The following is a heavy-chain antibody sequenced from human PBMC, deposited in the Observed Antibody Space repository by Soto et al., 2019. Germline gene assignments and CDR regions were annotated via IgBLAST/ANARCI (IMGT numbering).Heavy chain of an antibody. D-gene: IGHD6-13*01. V-gene: IGHV3-13*01. CDR1: GFTFSSYD. CDR3: ARVSSSLKTYWYFDL. Sequence: EVQLVESGGGLVQPGGSLRLSCAASGFTFSSYDMHWVRQATGKGLEWVSAIGTAGDTYYPGSVKGRFTISRENAKNSWYLQMNSLRAGDTAVYYCARVSSSLKTYWYFDLWGRGTLVTVSS. J-gene: IGHJ2*01. CDR2: IGTAGDT.